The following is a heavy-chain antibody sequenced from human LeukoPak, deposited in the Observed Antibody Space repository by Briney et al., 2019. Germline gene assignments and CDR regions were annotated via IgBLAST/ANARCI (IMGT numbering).Heavy chain of an antibody. CDR3: VKAYSYGYFYYHMDV. CDR2: INWNSNSI. J-gene: IGHJ6*03. D-gene: IGHD5-18*01. CDR1: GFTFSSYA. Sequence: GGSLRLSCAASGFTFSSYAMHWVRQAPGKGLEWVAGINWNSNSIGYADSVKGRFTISRDNAKNSLYLQMSSLRTEDTAVYYCVKAYSYGYFYYHMDVWGKGTTVTVSS. V-gene: IGHV3-9*01.